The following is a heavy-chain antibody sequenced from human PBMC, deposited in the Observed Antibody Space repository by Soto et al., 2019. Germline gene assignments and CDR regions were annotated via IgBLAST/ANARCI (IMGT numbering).Heavy chain of an antibody. Sequence: PGGSLRLSCAASGFTFSSYSMNWVRQAPGKGLEWVSYISSSSSTIYYADSVKGRFTISRDNAKNSLYLQMNSLRDEDTAVYYCARYNDYVWGSYPNWYFDLWGRGTLVTVSS. CDR1: GFTFSSYS. D-gene: IGHD3-16*02. V-gene: IGHV3-48*02. J-gene: IGHJ2*01. CDR3: ARYNDYVWGSYPNWYFDL. CDR2: ISSSSSTI.